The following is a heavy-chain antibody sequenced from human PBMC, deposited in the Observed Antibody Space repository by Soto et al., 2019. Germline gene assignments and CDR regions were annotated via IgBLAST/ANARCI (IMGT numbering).Heavy chain of an antibody. CDR3: ATHSFTGYSHGRDYYYYHGTDV. Sequence: GESLKVACKGSGYSFTSYWIGWVRQMPGKGLEWRGIIYPGDSDTRYSPSFQGQVTISAHNSISPPSLQCSSLKASDTAMYYCATHSFTGYSHGRDYYYYHGTDVWGQATPVTLXS. J-gene: IGHJ6*02. D-gene: IGHD2-15*01. CDR1: GYSFTSYW. CDR2: IYPGDSDT. V-gene: IGHV5-51*01.